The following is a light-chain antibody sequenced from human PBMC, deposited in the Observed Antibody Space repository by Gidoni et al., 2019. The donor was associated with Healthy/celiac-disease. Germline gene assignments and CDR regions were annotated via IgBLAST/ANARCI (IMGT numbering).Light chain of an antibody. J-gene: IGLJ3*02. CDR1: SSNIGNNY. CDR3: VTWDSSMSVL. CDR2: EDN. Sequence: SVFTPPPSVSAAPGQKVPISCSGSSSNIGNNYVSWYQQLPGTAPKLLIFEDNRRSSGIPDRFSGSKSGTSATLDIIGLQSGDEADYYCVTWDSSMSVLFGGGTKLTVL. V-gene: IGLV1-51*01.